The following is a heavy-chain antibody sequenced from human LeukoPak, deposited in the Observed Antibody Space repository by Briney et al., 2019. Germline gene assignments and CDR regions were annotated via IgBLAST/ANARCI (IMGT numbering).Heavy chain of an antibody. D-gene: IGHD6-6*01. CDR3: AKLTSRYSSSSITDYYYYYMDV. J-gene: IGHJ6*03. V-gene: IGHV3-21*01. CDR1: GFTFSSYS. CDR2: ISSSSSYI. Sequence: GGSLRLSCAASGFTFSSYSMNWVRQAPGKGLEWVSSISSSSSYIYYADSVKGRFTISRDNAKNSLYLQMNSLRAEDTAVYYCAKLTSRYSSSSITDYYYYYMDVWGKGTTVTVSS.